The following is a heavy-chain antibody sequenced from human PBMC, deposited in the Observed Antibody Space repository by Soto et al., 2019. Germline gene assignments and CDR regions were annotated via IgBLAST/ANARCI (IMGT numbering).Heavy chain of an antibody. J-gene: IGHJ6*02. D-gene: IGHD2-21*01. CDR1: GYTFTSYD. Sequence: QVQLVQSGAEVKKPGASVKVSCKASGYTFTSYDINWVRQATGQGLEWMGWMNPNSGNTGYAQKFQGRVTMTRNTYMSTAYMGLSSLRAEDTAGYYGATDEVRGMDVWGQGTTVTVSS. V-gene: IGHV1-8*02. CDR3: ATDEVRGMDV. CDR2: MNPNSGNT.